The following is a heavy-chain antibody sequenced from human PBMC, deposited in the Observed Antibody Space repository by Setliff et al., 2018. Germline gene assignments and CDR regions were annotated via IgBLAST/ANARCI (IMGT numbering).Heavy chain of an antibody. D-gene: IGHD1-1*01. CDR3: ARNNGNYILDS. CDR2: IWYDGSN. Sequence: NPSETLSLTCTVSGGSISTRSYYWTWIRQPPGKGLEWIGSIWYDGSNKYYADSVKGRFTISRDSSTNTVYLQMNSLRGDDTAVYYCARNNGNYILDSWGQGTLVTVSS. V-gene: IGHV4-39*01. CDR1: GGSISTRSYY. J-gene: IGHJ4*02.